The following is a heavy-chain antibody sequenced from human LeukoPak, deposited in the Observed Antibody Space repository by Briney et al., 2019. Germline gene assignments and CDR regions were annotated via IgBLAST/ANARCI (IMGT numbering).Heavy chain of an antibody. CDR1: GGSISSSSYY. D-gene: IGHD4-23*01. CDR2: IYYSGST. CDR3: ARLTPYCYYYMDV. Sequence: SETLSLTCTVSGGSISSSSYYWGWIRQPPGKGLEWIGSIYYSGSTYYNPSLKSRVTISVDTSKNQFSLKLSSVTAADTAVYYCARLTPYCYYYMDVWGKGTTVTVSS. V-gene: IGHV4-39*01. J-gene: IGHJ6*03.